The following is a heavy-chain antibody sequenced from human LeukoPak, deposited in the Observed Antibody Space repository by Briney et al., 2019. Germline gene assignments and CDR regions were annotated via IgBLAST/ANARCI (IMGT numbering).Heavy chain of an antibody. Sequence: KSGGSLRLSCAASGFTFDDYGMSWVRQAPGKGLEWVSSISSSGGSTYYADSVRGRFTISRDNSKNTLYLQMNSLRAEDTAIYHCAKDLVTGSLDYWGQGTLVTVSS. V-gene: IGHV3-23*01. CDR1: GFTFDDYG. CDR2: ISSSGGST. CDR3: AKDLVTGSLDY. D-gene: IGHD3-10*01. J-gene: IGHJ4*02.